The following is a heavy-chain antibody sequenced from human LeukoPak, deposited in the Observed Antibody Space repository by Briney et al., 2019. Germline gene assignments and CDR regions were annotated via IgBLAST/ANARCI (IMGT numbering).Heavy chain of an antibody. CDR3: AAFTILTGPSPSWP. Sequence: SETLSLTCTVSGGSISSSSYYWGWLRQPPGKGLEWIGSIYYSGSTYYNPALKRLVTISVDTPKNQFSLKLSPVTAADTAVYYCAAFTILTGPSPSWPWGQGTLVTVSS. J-gene: IGHJ5*02. D-gene: IGHD3-9*01. CDR1: GGSISSSSYY. V-gene: IGHV4-39*01. CDR2: IYYSGST.